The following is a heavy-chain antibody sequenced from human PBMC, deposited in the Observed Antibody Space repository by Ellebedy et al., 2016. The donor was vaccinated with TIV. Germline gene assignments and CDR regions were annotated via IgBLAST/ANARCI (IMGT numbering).Heavy chain of an antibody. J-gene: IGHJ4*02. D-gene: IGHD5-24*01. CDR2: INTHNGNT. V-gene: IGHV1-3*04. Sequence: ASVKVSCKASGYTFTSYPIHWVRQAPGQGLEWMGWINTHNGNTKYSQKVQGRVTISRDTSATTVYMESRSLRSEDTAVYFCARERWLHPDSWGQGTLVSVSS. CDR3: ARERWLHPDS. CDR1: GYTFTSYP.